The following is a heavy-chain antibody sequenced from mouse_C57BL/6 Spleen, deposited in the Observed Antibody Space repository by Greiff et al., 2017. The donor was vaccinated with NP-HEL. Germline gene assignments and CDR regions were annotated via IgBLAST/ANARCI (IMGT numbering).Heavy chain of an antibody. Sequence: EVKLEESGGGLVKPGGSLKLSCAASGFTFSSYAMSWVRQTPEKRLEWVATISDGGSYTYYPDNVKGRFTISRDNAKNNLYLQMSHLKSEDTAMYYCARDHQLGRKAMDYWGQGTSVTVSS. CDR3: ARDHQLGRKAMDY. J-gene: IGHJ4*01. CDR1: GFTFSSYA. CDR2: ISDGGSYT. V-gene: IGHV5-4*01. D-gene: IGHD4-1*02.